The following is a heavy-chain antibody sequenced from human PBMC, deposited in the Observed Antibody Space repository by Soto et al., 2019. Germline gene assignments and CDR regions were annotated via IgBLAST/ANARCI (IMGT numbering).Heavy chain of an antibody. Sequence: QLLESGPGLVKPSETLSLTCTVSGGSISSSSYYWGWIRQPPGKGLEWIGSIYYSGSTYYNPSLKSRVTISVDTSKNQFSLMLSSVTAADTAVYYCARATRYCSGGSCHYFDYWGQGTLVTVSS. D-gene: IGHD2-15*01. CDR1: GGSISSSSYY. CDR2: IYYSGST. V-gene: IGHV4-39*01. CDR3: ARATRYCSGGSCHYFDY. J-gene: IGHJ4*02.